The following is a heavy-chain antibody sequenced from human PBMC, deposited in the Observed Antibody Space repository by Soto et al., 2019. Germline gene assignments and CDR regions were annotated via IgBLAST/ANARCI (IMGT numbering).Heavy chain of an antibody. Sequence: SETLSLTCAVYGGSFSGYYWSWIRQPPGKGLGWIGEINHSGSTNYNPSLKSRVTISVDTSKNQFSLKLSSVTAADTAVYYCAVLWFGESPQYNWFDPWGQGTLVT. CDR3: AVLWFGESPQYNWFDP. J-gene: IGHJ5*02. V-gene: IGHV4-34*01. CDR2: INHSGST. D-gene: IGHD3-10*01. CDR1: GGSFSGYY.